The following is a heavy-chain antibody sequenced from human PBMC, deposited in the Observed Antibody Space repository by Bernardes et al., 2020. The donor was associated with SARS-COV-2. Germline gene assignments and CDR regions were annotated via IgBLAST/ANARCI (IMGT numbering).Heavy chain of an antibody. J-gene: IGHJ4*02. V-gene: IGHV3-23*01. Sequence: GGSLRLSCAASGFAFSSNAMSWVRQAPGKGLEWVATIGPTGTNTHYADSVKGRFSISRDNSKNTVYLQMSSLRVGDTAVYYCAKDPGSSPFENWGQGTLVTVSS. CDR1: GFAFSSNA. CDR2: IGPTGTNT. CDR3: AKDPGSSPFEN. D-gene: IGHD6-6*01.